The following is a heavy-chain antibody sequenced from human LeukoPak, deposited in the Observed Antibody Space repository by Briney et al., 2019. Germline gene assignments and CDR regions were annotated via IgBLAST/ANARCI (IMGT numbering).Heavy chain of an antibody. CDR2: IYYSGST. V-gene: IGHV4-31*03. CDR1: GGSISSGGYY. D-gene: IGHD6-13*01. Sequence: PSETLSLTCTVSGGSISSGGYYCSWIRQHPGKGLEWIGYIYYSGSTYYNPSLKSRVTISVDTSKNQFSLKLNSVTAADTAVYYCAGNHRGQQLVRSTPNWFDPWGQGTLVTVSS. J-gene: IGHJ5*02. CDR3: AGNHRGQQLVRSTPNWFDP.